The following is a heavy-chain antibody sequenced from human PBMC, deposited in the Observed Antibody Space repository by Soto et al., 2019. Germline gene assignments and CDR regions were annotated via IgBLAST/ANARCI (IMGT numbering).Heavy chain of an antibody. Sequence: HPGGSLRLSCAASGFTFSTYIMHWVRQAPGKGLEWVAIIFPNGRDKDYADSVKGRFTISRDNSNNRLYLQMNSLRAEDTAVYYCARDAEGDSERPPLLWFGQTPWWFAPWGQGTLVTVSS. CDR1: GFTFSTYI. J-gene: IGHJ5*02. V-gene: IGHV3-30*04. D-gene: IGHD3-10*01. CDR2: IFPNGRDK. CDR3: ARDAEGDSERPPLLWFGQTPWWFAP.